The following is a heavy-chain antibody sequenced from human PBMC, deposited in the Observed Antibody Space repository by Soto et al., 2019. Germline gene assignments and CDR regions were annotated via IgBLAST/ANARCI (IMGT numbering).Heavy chain of an antibody. CDR1: GFTVSSNY. V-gene: IGHV3-66*01. J-gene: IGHJ6*02. CDR2: IYSGGST. CDR3: ARIPSDSSGFYYYYYGMDV. D-gene: IGHD3-22*01. Sequence: GESLKISCAASGFTVSSNYMSWVRQAPGKGLEWVSVIYSGGSTYYADSVKGRFTISRDNSKNTLYLQMNSLRAEDTAVYYCARIPSDSSGFYYYYYGMDVWGQGTTVTVSS.